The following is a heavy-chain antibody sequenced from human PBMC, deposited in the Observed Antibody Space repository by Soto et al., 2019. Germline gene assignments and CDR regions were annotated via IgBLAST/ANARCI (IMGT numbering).Heavy chain of an antibody. J-gene: IGHJ4*02. V-gene: IGHV3-74*03. CDR2: INGDGSST. D-gene: IGHD2-21*02. Sequence: EVQLVESGGGLVQPGGSLRLSCAASGFTFSSYWMHWVRQAPGTGLVWVSRINGDGSSTTYADSVKGRFAISRDNAKNTLYLQVNSLRAEDTAVYYCARGGYSDCARGLDYWGQGTLVTVSS. CDR3: ARGGYSDCARGLDY. CDR1: GFTFSSYW.